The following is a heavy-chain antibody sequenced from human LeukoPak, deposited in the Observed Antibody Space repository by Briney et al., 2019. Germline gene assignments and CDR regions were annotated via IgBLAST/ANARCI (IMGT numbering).Heavy chain of an antibody. J-gene: IGHJ4*02. CDR2: IYSGGST. D-gene: IGHD1-26*01. CDR3: ARDLVGATPY. CDR1: GFTVSGNY. V-gene: IGHV3-66*01. Sequence: GGSLRLSCAASGFTVSGNYMSWVRQAPGKGLEWVSVIYSGGSTYYADSVRGRFTISRDNSKNTLYLHMNSLRAEDTAVYYCARDLVGATPYWGQGTLVTVSS.